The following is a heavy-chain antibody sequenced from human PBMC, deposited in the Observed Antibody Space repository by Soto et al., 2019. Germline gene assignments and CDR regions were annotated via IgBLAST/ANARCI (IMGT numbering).Heavy chain of an antibody. Sequence: GGSLRLSCAASGFTVSSHYMSWVRQSPGKGLEWVSIIYASDSTFYGDSVKGRCTISRDSSKNTVSLHLNNLRAEDTAVYYCATTLTRLIAFDVRGHGTMVTVSS. J-gene: IGHJ3*01. V-gene: IGHV3-53*01. D-gene: IGHD3-16*01. CDR1: GFTVSSHY. CDR3: ATTLTRLIAFDV. CDR2: IYASDST.